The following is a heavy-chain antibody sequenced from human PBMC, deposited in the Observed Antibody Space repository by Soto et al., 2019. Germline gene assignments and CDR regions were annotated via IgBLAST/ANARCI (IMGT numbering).Heavy chain of an antibody. CDR3: ARAYGDYVFDY. D-gene: IGHD4-17*01. CDR1: GGSISSYY. V-gene: IGHV4-59*01. CDR2: IYYSGST. Sequence: TSETLSLTCTVSGGSISSYYWSWIRQPPGKGLEWIGYIYYSGSTNYNPSLKSRVTISVDTSKNQFSLKLSSVTAADTAVYYCARAYGDYVFDYWGQGTLVPVSS. J-gene: IGHJ4*02.